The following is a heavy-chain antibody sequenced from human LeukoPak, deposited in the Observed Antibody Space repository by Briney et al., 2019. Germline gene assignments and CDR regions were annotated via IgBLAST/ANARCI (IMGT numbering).Heavy chain of an antibody. J-gene: IGHJ4*02. V-gene: IGHV3-21*04. CDR2: ISSSSSYI. CDR3: TRSNDYSNSIFDY. CDR1: GFTFSSYS. D-gene: IGHD4-11*01. Sequence: PGGSLRLSCAASGFTFSSYSMNWVRQAPGKGLEWVSSISSSSSYIYYADSVKGRFTISRDNSENTLYLQMNSLKTEDTAVYYCTRSNDYSNSIFDYWGQGTLVTVSS.